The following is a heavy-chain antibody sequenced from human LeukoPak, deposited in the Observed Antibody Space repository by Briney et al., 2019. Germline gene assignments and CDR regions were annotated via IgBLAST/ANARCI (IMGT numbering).Heavy chain of an antibody. D-gene: IGHD3-10*01. CDR1: GFTFANTW. J-gene: IGHJ4*02. CDR2: INNDGSTT. V-gene: IGHV3-74*01. CDR3: AIGGTCGSGS. Sequence: GGSLRLSCAASGFTFANTWMHWVRQAPGKGLVWVSLINNDGSTTNYADSVKGRFTISRDNAKNTVYLQMNSLRAEDTAVYYCAIGGTCGSGSWGQGTLVTVSS.